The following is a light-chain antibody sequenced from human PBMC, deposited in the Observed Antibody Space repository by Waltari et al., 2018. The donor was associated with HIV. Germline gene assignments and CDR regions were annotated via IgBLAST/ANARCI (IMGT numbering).Light chain of an antibody. J-gene: IGLJ3*02. CDR1: SSDVGHYTY. V-gene: IGLV2-8*01. CDR3: SSYAATNTLV. Sequence: QSALTQPPSASGSPGQSVTISCTGTSSDVGHYTYVSWYQQHPGKAPKLMIYEVNKRPSGVPDRFSGSKSGNTASLTVSGLQAEDEAEYYCSSYAATNTLVFGGGTKVTVL. CDR2: EVN.